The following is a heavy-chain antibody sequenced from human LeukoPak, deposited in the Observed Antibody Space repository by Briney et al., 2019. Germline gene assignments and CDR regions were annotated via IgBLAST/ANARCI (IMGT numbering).Heavy chain of an antibody. CDR3: ARDLSFDY. CDR2: IRSNGGAT. J-gene: IGHJ4*02. V-gene: IGHV3-64*01. CDR1: GFSFGDDP. Sequence: PGGSLRLSCTGSGFSFGDDPMHWVRQAPGKGLEYVSGIRSNGGATYYANSVKGRFSISRDNSKNTLYLQVGSLRPEDMAVYYCARDLSFDYWGQGTLVTVSS.